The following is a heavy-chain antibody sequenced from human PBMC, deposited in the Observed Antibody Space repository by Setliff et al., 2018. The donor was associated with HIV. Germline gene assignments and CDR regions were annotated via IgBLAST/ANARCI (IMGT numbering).Heavy chain of an antibody. CDR3: ARVTSDSSGYYWGYYFDY. CDR2: ITYDGSRT. V-gene: IGHV3-30*01. Sequence: GGSLRLSCVASGFTFSTFAMHWVRQAPGRGLEWVSVITYDGSRTYYADSVNGRFTISRDNSENTLYLQMNGLRSEDTAVYYCARVTSDSSGYYWGYYFDYWGQGTRVTVSS. D-gene: IGHD3-22*01. J-gene: IGHJ4*02. CDR1: GFTFSTFA.